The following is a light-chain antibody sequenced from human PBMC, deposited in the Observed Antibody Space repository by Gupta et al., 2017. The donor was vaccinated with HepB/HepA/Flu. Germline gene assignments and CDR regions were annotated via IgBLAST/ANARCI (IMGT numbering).Light chain of an antibody. Sequence: DIQMTQSPSSLSASVGDRVTITCRASQSISTYLNWYQQKPGKAPKLMIYLASSLQSGVPSRFSGSGSGTDFTLTISRLQPEDFATYYCQQSYNSPYTFGQRTCLEIK. CDR3: QQSYNSPYT. V-gene: IGKV1-39*01. J-gene: IGKJ2*01. CDR1: QSISTY. CDR2: LAS.